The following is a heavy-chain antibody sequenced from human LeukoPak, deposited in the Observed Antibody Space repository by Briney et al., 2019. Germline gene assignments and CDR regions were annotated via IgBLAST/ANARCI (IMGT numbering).Heavy chain of an antibody. CDR2: IYYSGST. CDR1: GGSISSSSYY. J-gene: IGHJ4*02. Sequence: SETLSLTCTVSGGSISSSSYYWGWIRQPPGKALEWIGSIYYSGSTYYNPSLKSRVTISVDTSKNQFSLKLSSVAAADTAVYYCARQLIVVVHNFDYWGQGTLVTVSS. CDR3: ARQLIVVVHNFDY. D-gene: IGHD3-22*01. V-gene: IGHV4-39*01.